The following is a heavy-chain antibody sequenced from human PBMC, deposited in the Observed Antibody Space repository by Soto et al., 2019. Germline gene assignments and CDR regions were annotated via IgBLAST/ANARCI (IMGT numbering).Heavy chain of an antibody. Sequence: PGESLKSSCQGSGYMFTKNWINWVRQMPGKGLEWMGKIDPADSEIHYSPSFQGHYTISVDKSISTAYLEWADVKASDTAMYYCARLPNRASYGMDVWGQGTMVTVSS. V-gene: IGHV5-10-1*01. J-gene: IGHJ6*02. CDR1: GYMFTKNW. CDR2: IDPADSEI. CDR3: ARLPNRASYGMDV.